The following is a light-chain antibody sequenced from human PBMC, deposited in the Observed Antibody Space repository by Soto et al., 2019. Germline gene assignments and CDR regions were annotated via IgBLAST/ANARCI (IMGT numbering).Light chain of an antibody. CDR2: GAS. V-gene: IGKV3-15*01. CDR1: QSVSSN. CDR3: QQYNNWPLT. J-gene: IGKJ1*01. Sequence: EIAMTQSPATLSVSPGERATLSCRASQSVSSNLAWYQQKPGQAPRLLIYGASTRATGIPARFSGSGSGTEFTLTICSLQSEDFAVYYCQQYNNWPLTFGQGTKV.